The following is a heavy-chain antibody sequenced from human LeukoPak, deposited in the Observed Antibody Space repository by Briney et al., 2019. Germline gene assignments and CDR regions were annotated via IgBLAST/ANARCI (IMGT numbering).Heavy chain of an antibody. J-gene: IGHJ4*02. Sequence: GGSLRLSWAASGFTFSSYGMHWVRQAPGKGLEWVAVISYDGSNKYYADSVKGRFTISRDNSKNTLYLQMNSLRAEDTAVYYCAKDPYSSGWSQFLWWGQGTLVTVSS. D-gene: IGHD6-19*01. CDR1: GFTFSSYG. CDR3: AKDPYSSGWSQFLW. V-gene: IGHV3-30*18. CDR2: ISYDGSNK.